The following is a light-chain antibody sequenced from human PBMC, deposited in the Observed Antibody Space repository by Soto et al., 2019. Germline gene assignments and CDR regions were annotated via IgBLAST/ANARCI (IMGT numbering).Light chain of an antibody. J-gene: IGKJ1*01. CDR3: QQYNNWPWT. CDR1: QSVSSN. CDR2: GAS. V-gene: IGKV3-15*01. Sequence: DIVSTQSPATLSVSPGERATLSCRASQSVSSNLAWYQQKPGQAPRLLIYGASTRATSFPARFSGSGSGTDFTLTISSLQSEDFAVYYCQQYNNWPWTFGQGTKVDIK.